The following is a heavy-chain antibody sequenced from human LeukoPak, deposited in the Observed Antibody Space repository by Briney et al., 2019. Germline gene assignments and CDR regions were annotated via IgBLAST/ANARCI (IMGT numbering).Heavy chain of an antibody. CDR3: ASLYSRRYSGSYRSFDY. V-gene: IGHV4-34*01. CDR2: INHSGST. J-gene: IGHJ4*02. Sequence: SETLSLTCAVYGGSFSGYYWSWIRQPPGKGLEWIGEINHSGSTNYNPSLKSRVTISVDTSKNQFSLKLSSVTAADTAAYYCASLYSRRYSGSYRSFDYWGQGTLVTVSS. D-gene: IGHD1-26*01. CDR1: GGSFSGYY.